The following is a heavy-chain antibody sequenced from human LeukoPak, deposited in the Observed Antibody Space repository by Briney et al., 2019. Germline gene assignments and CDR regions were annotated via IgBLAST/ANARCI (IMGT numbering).Heavy chain of an antibody. CDR1: GGSISSGDYY. J-gene: IGHJ4*02. CDR3: ARGVGDIVVVPAADIGFDY. Sequence: SETLSLTCTVSGGSISSGDYYWSWIRQPPGKGLEWIGYIDYSGSTYYNPSLKSRVTISVDTSKNQFSLKLSSVTAADTAVYYCARGVGDIVVVPAADIGFDYWGQGTLVTVSS. D-gene: IGHD2-2*01. CDR2: IDYSGST. V-gene: IGHV4-30-4*08.